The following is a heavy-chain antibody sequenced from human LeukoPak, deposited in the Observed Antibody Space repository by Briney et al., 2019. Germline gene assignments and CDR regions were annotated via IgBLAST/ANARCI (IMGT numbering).Heavy chain of an antibody. D-gene: IGHD4-17*01. Sequence: SETLSLTCTVSGGSISSYYWSWIRQPPGKGLEWIGYIYYSGNTNYNPSLKSRVTISVDTSKNQFSLKLSSVTAADTAVYHCARMVRLGTTVSFDIWGQGTMVTVSS. J-gene: IGHJ3*02. CDR2: IYYSGNT. CDR1: GGSISSYY. CDR3: ARMVRLGTTVSFDI. V-gene: IGHV4-59*01.